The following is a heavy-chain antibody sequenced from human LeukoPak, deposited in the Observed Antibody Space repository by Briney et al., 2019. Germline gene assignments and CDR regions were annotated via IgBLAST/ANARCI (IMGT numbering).Heavy chain of an antibody. CDR1: GGSLSGYY. D-gene: IGHD3-16*02. CDR3: ARGPYDYVWGSYRYFFPHFDY. Sequence: SETLSLTCAVYGGSLSGYYWSWIRQPPGKGLEWIGEINHSGSTNYNPSLKSRVTISVDTSKNQSSLKLSSVTAADTAVYYCARGPYDYVWGSYRYFFPHFDYWGQGTLVTVSS. J-gene: IGHJ4*02. V-gene: IGHV4-34*01. CDR2: INHSGST.